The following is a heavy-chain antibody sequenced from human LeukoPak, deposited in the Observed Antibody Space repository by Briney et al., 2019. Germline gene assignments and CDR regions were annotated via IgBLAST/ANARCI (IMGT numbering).Heavy chain of an antibody. CDR3: ARGLAAAGTLHFDY. D-gene: IGHD6-13*01. V-gene: IGHV1-18*01. J-gene: IGHJ4*02. CDR2: ISTYTGTP. CDR1: GYTFTNYG. Sequence: WASVKVSCKASGYTFTNYGISWVRQAPGQGLEWMGWISTYTGTPHYAQKLQGRATMTTDTSTSTAYMELRSLRSDDTAVYYCARGLAAAGTLHFDYWGQGTLVTVSS.